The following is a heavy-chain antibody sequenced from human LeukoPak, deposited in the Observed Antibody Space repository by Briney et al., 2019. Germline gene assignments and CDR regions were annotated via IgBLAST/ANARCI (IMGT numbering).Heavy chain of an antibody. CDR3: ARNEYSSSWAEYFQH. CDR1: GDSINNYY. CDR2: INYSGST. Sequence: PSETLSLTCTVSGDSINNYYWSWIRQPPGKGLEWIGNINYSGSTNSNPSLKSRATISVDMSRKHFFLDLSSVTAADTAVYYCARNEYSSSWAEYFQHWGQSTLVTVSS. V-gene: IGHV4-59*12. J-gene: IGHJ1*01. D-gene: IGHD6-13*01.